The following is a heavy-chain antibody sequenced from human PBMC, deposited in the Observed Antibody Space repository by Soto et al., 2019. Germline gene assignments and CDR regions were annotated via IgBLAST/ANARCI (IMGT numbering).Heavy chain of an antibody. V-gene: IGHV3-30*18. Sequence: PGGSLRLSCAASGFTFSTFGMHWVRQAPGKGLEWVALISYDGRNKYYADSVKGRFTISRDNFKNTLYLQMSSLRAEDTAVYYCAKVVNTRELLAPFDYWGQGTLVTVSS. J-gene: IGHJ4*02. CDR2: ISYDGRNK. D-gene: IGHD1-26*01. CDR1: GFTFSTFG. CDR3: AKVVNTRELLAPFDY.